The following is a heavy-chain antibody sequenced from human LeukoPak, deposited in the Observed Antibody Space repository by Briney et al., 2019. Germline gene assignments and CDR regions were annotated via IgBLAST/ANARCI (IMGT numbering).Heavy chain of an antibody. CDR1: GDTFSSYG. CDR3: ARGSQVGASAFDY. D-gene: IGHD1-26*01. Sequence: SVKVSCTASGDTFSSYGISWVRKAPGQGLEWMGGIIPIFGTANYAQKFQGRVTITADESTSTAYMELSSLRSEDTAVYYCARGSQVGASAFDYWGQGTLVTVSS. V-gene: IGHV1-69*13. CDR2: IIPIFGTA. J-gene: IGHJ4*02.